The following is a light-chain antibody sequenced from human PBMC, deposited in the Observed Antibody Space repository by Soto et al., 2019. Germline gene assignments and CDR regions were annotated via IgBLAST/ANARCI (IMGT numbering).Light chain of an antibody. CDR2: DVS. CDR3: SSYTSSSTYV. V-gene: IGLV2-14*01. J-gene: IGLJ1*01. CDR1: SSDVGGYNY. Sequence: QSALTQPASVSGSPGQSITLSCTGTSSDVGGYNYVSWYQQHPGKVPKLMIYDVSNRPSGVSNRFSGSKSGNTASLTISGLQGEDEADYYCSSYTSSSTYVFGTGTKLTVL.